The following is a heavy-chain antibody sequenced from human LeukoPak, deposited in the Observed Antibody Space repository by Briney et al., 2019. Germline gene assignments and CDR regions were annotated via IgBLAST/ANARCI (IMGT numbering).Heavy chain of an antibody. CDR1: GGSISSTSYY. CDR2: IYYSGTT. Sequence: PSETLSLTCTVSGGSISSTSYYWGWIRQPPGKGLEWIGGIYYSGTTYYNPSLKSRVTISVDTSKNQFSLRLSSVTAADTAVYYCAKHRIAAPPSDYWGQGTLVTVSS. V-gene: IGHV4-39*01. D-gene: IGHD6-13*01. J-gene: IGHJ4*02. CDR3: AKHRIAAPPSDY.